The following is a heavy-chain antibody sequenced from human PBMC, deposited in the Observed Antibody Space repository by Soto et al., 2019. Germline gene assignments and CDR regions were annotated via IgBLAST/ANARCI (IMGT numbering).Heavy chain of an antibody. D-gene: IGHD3-3*01. J-gene: IGHJ5*02. V-gene: IGHV3-30-3*01. CDR3: ARSVAFWSGNEPNNWFDP. CDR2: ISYDGSKK. CDR1: GFTFSSYA. Sequence: QVRLVESGGGVVQPGRPLRLSCAASGFTFSSYALHWVRQAPGKGLEWVAVISYDGSKKYYADSVKGRFTISRDNSKNTLYLQMNSLRVEDTAVYYCARSVAFWSGNEPNNWFDPWGQGTLVTVSS.